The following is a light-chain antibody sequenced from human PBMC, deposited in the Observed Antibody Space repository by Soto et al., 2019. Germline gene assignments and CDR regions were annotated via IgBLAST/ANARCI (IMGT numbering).Light chain of an antibody. J-gene: IGKJ2*01. CDR3: QQYGSSPPTYT. Sequence: EIVLTQSPGTLSLSPGERATLSCRASQSVSSSYLAWYQQKPGQAPRLLIYGASSRATGIPDRFSGSGSGTDFTLTISRLASEDFAVYYCQQYGSSPPTYTFGQGTKLEIK. CDR2: GAS. V-gene: IGKV3-20*01. CDR1: QSVSSSY.